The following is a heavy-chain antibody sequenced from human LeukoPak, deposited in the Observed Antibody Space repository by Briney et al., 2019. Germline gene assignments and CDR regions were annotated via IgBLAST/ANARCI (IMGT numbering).Heavy chain of an antibody. CDR3: TSGVRGYYDSSGSPYFDY. CDR1: GFTFSSYS. V-gene: IGHV3-21*03. CDR2: ISSSSSYI. Sequence: GGSLRLSCAASGFTFSSYSMNWVRQAPGKGLEWVSSISSSSSYIYYADSAKGRFTISRDNAKNSLYLQMISLKTEDTAVYYCTSGVRGYYDSSGSPYFDYWGQGTLVSVSS. J-gene: IGHJ4*02. D-gene: IGHD3-22*01.